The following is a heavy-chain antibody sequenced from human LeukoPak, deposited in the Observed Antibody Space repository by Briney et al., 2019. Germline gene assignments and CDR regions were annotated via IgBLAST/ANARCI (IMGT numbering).Heavy chain of an antibody. Sequence: PGGSLRLSCAASGFTFSNAWMSWVRQAPGKGLEWVGRIKSKTDGGTTDYAAPVKGRFTISRDDSKNTLYLQMNSLKTEDTAVYYCTTGFEAAAGDDYWGQGTLVTVSS. D-gene: IGHD6-13*01. CDR3: TTGFEAAAGDDY. J-gene: IGHJ4*02. V-gene: IGHV3-15*01. CDR1: GFTFSNAW. CDR2: IKSKTDGGTT.